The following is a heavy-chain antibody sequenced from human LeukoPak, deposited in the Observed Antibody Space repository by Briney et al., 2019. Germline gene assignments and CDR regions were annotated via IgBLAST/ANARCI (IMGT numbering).Heavy chain of an antibody. J-gene: IGHJ6*03. CDR2: ISAYNGNT. CDR1: GYTFTSYG. V-gene: IGHV1-18*01. Sequence: ASVKVSCKASGYTFTSYGISWVRQAPGQGLEWMGWISAYNGNTNYAQKLQGRVTMTTDTSTSTSYMELRSLRSDDTAVYYCARMVATITAGGLVQPNYYYYYMDLWGKGTTVTVSS. D-gene: IGHD5-12*01. CDR3: ARMVATITAGGLVQPNYYYYYMDL.